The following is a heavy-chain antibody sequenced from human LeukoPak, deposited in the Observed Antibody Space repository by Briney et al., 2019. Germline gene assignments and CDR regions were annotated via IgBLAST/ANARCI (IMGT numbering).Heavy chain of an antibody. CDR1: GYTFTGYY. Sequence: ASVKVSCKASGYTFTGYYMHWVRQAPGQGLEWMGWINPNSGGTNYAQKFQGRVTVTRDTSISTAYMELSRLRSDGTAVYYCARVFKGATRYYYYGMDVWGQGTTVTVSS. V-gene: IGHV1-2*02. D-gene: IGHD1-26*01. J-gene: IGHJ6*02. CDR3: ARVFKGATRYYYYGMDV. CDR2: INPNSGGT.